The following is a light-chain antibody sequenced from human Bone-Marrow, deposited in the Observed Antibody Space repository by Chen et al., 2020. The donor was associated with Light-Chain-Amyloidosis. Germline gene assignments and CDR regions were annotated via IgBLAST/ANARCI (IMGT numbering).Light chain of an antibody. J-gene: IGKJ1*01. CDR1: QSFSCTP. CDR3: QHYGISPQT. V-gene: IGKV3-20*01. Sequence: EIVLTQSPGTLSLSPGEGATLSCRASQSFSCTPLAWYQQKPGQSPRLLIYGGSVRAPGIPDRVSGSGSGTDITLTIRRLEPEDFAVYYCQHYGISPQTFGQGTEVEIK. CDR2: GGS.